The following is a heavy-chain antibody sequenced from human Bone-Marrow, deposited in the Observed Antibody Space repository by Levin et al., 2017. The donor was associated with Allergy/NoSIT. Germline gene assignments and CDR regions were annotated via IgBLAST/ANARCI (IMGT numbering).Heavy chain of an antibody. CDR3: ARWSTTGRGWFDP. J-gene: IGHJ5*02. Sequence: PSETLSLTCAASGLPVSNTYMVWVRQPPGKGLEWVSLVYSGGTKYYADSVKGRFTMSRDNSKNTLYLQMNSLRADDTAVYYCARWSTTGRGWFDPWGQGTLVTV. CDR1: GLPVSNTY. V-gene: IGHV3-53*01. CDR2: VYSGGTK. D-gene: IGHD4-17*01.